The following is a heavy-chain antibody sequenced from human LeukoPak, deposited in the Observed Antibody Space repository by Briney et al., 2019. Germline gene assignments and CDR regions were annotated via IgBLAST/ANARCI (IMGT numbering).Heavy chain of an antibody. D-gene: IGHD3-10*01. CDR1: GGTFSSYA. CDR2: IIPILGIA. J-gene: IGHJ6*02. Sequence: GAPVKVSCKASGGTFSSYAISWVRQAPGQGLEWMGRIIPILGIANYAQKFQGRVTNTADQSTSTPYMELSSLRSEDLAVYYCARERRTCHYFGSGNDRVSPYRMDVCGQGTTVTVSS. CDR3: ARERRTCHYFGSGNDRVSPYRMDV. V-gene: IGHV1-69*04.